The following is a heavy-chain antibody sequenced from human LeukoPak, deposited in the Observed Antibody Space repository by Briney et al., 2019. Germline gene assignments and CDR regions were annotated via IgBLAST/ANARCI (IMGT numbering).Heavy chain of an antibody. CDR3: ARDRGSVADY. CDR1: GFTFSSYS. J-gene: IGHJ4*02. V-gene: IGHV3-21*06. D-gene: IGHD3-10*01. Sequence: PGGSLRLSCAASGFTFSSYSMNWVRQAPGKGLEWVSAISTSGSSIYYADSVKGRFTISRDNAKNSLYLLMNSLRAEDTAVYYCARDRGSVADYWGQGTLVTVSS. CDR2: ISTSGSSI.